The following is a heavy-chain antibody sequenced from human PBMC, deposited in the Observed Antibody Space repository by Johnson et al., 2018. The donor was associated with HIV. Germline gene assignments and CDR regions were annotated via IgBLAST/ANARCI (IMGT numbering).Heavy chain of an antibody. CDR3: ARENLGAFDI. V-gene: IGHV3-66*01. CDR1: GIIVTGNF. Sequence: VQLVESGGGLVQPGGSLRLSCAASGIIVTGNFMSWVRQAPGKGLEWVSVINAGGDTYYADSVKGRFTISRDRSKNSLYLQMNSLRAEDTALYYCARENLGAFDIWGQGTMVTVSS. D-gene: IGHD1-14*01. CDR2: INAGGDT. J-gene: IGHJ3*02.